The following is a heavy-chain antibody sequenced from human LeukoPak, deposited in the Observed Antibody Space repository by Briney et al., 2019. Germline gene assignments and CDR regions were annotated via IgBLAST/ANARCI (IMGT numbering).Heavy chain of an antibody. Sequence: GRSLRLSCAASGFTFSSYGMHWVRQAPGKGLEWVAVISYDGSNKYYADSVKGRFTISRDNSKNTLYLQMNSLRAEDTAVYYCAKGGDTMIVVVDWGQGTLVTVSS. D-gene: IGHD3-22*01. V-gene: IGHV3-30*18. CDR1: GFTFSSYG. CDR2: ISYDGSNK. CDR3: AKGGDTMIVVVD. J-gene: IGHJ4*02.